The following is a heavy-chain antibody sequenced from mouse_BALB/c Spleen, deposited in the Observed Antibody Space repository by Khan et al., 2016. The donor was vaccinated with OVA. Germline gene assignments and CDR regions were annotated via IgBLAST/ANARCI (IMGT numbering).Heavy chain of an antibody. J-gene: IGHJ3*01. CDR3: ARTCYGFGAY. Sequence: QVQLQQSGAELVRPGTSVKVSCKASGYAFTDYLIEWLKQRPGQGLEWIGEINPGSGDITYNEKFKDKATLTADKSSSTAYMQLNSLTSEDSAVYFCARTCYGFGAYWGQGTLVTVSA. D-gene: IGHD1-2*01. CDR1: GYAFTDYL. V-gene: IGHV1-54*01. CDR2: INPGSGDI.